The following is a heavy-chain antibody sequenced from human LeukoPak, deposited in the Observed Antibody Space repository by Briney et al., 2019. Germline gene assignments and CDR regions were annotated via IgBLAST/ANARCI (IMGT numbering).Heavy chain of an antibody. D-gene: IGHD6-19*01. Sequence: SQTLSLTCTVSGGSISSGDYYWSWIRQPPGKGLEWIGRIYSSGSTNYNPSLKSRVTMSVDTSKNQFSLKLTSVTAADTAVFYCARDSSFDSSGWFTWFDHWGQGILVTVSS. CDR1: GGSISSGDYY. CDR2: IYSSGST. CDR3: ARDSSFDSSGWFTWFDH. J-gene: IGHJ5*02. V-gene: IGHV4-61*02.